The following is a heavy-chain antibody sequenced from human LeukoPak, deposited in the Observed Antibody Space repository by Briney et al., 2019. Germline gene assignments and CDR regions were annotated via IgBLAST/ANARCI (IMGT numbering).Heavy chain of an antibody. D-gene: IGHD6-19*01. J-gene: IGHJ4*02. CDR1: GFTFSSYS. CDR3: ARDPPYLKAVAGSRGSY. Sequence: PGGSLRLSCAASGFTFSSYSMNWVRQAPGKGLEWVSYISSSSSTIYYADSVKGRFTISRDNAKNSLYLQMNSLRAEDTAVYYCARDPPYLKAVAGSRGSYWGQGTLVTVSS. CDR2: ISSSSSTI. V-gene: IGHV3-48*01.